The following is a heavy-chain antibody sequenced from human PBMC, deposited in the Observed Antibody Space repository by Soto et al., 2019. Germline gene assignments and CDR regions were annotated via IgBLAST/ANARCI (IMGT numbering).Heavy chain of an antibody. D-gene: IGHD6-13*01. V-gene: IGHV1-2*02. CDR3: VRAAGVAAGDYYYYGMDV. CDR1: GYTITGYY. CDR2: INPNSGGT. Sequence: ASVRVSCTPSGYTITGYYMHWVRHPPGQGLEWMGWINPNSGGTNYAQKIQGRVTMPRDTSISPAYMERSRLRSDDTAVYYCVRAAGVAAGDYYYYGMDVWCQGTTVTV. J-gene: IGHJ6*02.